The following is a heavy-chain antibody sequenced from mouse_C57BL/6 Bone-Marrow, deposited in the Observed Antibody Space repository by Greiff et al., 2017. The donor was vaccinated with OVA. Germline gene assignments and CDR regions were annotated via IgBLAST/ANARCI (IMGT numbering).Heavy chain of an antibody. J-gene: IGHJ2*01. D-gene: IGHD2-12*01. Sequence: VMLVESGPELVKPGASVKLSCKASGYTFTSYDINWVKQRPGQGLEWIGWIYPRDGSPKYNEKFKGKATLTVDTSSSAAYMELHRLTSEDSAVYFCARGACYSSFDYWGQGTTLTVSS. V-gene: IGHV1-85*01. CDR1: GYTFTSYD. CDR3: ARGACYSSFDY. CDR2: IYPRDGSP.